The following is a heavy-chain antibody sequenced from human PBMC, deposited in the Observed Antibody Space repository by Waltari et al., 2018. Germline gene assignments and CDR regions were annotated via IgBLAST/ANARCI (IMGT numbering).Heavy chain of an antibody. CDR2: ISWNSGSI. CDR1: GFTFDDYA. D-gene: IGHD6-13*01. V-gene: IGHV3-9*01. Sequence: EVQLVESGGGLVQPGRSLRRSCAASGFTFDDYAMHWVRQAPGKGLEWVSGISWNSGSIGYADSVKGRFTISRDNAKNSLYLQMNSLRAEDTALYYCAKDLRGTGVYGLDYWGQGTLVTVSS. CDR3: AKDLRGTGVYGLDY. J-gene: IGHJ4*02.